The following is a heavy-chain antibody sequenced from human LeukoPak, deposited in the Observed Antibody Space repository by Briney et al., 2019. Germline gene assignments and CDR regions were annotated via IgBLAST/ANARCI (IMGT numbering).Heavy chain of an antibody. Sequence: GRSLRLSCAASGFTFSSYGMHWVRQAPGKGLEWVAVISYDGSNKYYADSVKGRFTISRDNSKNTLYLQMNSLRAEDTAVYYCAKGPRTYYYDSGGYYFGYWGQGTLVTVSS. J-gene: IGHJ4*02. CDR2: ISYDGSNK. V-gene: IGHV3-30*18. CDR1: GFTFSSYG. D-gene: IGHD3-22*01. CDR3: AKGPRTYYYDSGGYYFGY.